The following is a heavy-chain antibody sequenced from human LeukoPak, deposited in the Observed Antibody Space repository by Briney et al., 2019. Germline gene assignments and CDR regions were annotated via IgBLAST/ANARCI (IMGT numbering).Heavy chain of an antibody. D-gene: IGHD6-19*01. CDR2: INHSGST. J-gene: IGHJ4*02. V-gene: IGHV4-34*01. CDR3: ARFSIAVAGGDY. Sequence: PSETLSLTCAAYGGSFSGYYWSWIRQPPGKGLEWIGEINHSGSTNYNPSLKSRVTISVDTSKNQFSLKLSSVTAADTAVYYCARFSIAVAGGDYWGQGTLVTVSS. CDR1: GGSFSGYY.